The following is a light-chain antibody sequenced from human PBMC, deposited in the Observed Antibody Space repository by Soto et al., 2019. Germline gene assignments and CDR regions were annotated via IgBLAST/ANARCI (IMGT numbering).Light chain of an antibody. CDR3: QQRSNWPWT. J-gene: IGKJ1*01. V-gene: IGKV3-11*01. Sequence: IVMTPSPAPLSVSQGVRAILSCRASQSVSSYLAWYQQKPGQAPRLLIYDASNRATGTPARFSGSGSGTDFTLTIGSLEPEDFAVYYCQQRSNWPWTFGQGTKVDIK. CDR2: DAS. CDR1: QSVSSY.